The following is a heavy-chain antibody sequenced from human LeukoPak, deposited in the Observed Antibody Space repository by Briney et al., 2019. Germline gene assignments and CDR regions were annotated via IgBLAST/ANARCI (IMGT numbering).Heavy chain of an antibody. Sequence: SVNVSCKASGGTFSSYAISWVRQAPGQGLEWMGGIIPIFGTANYAQKFQGRVTITADESTSTAYMELSSLRSEDTAVYYCARVSCYDTYGMDVWGKGTTVTVSS. J-gene: IGHJ6*04. D-gene: IGHD5-12*01. CDR1: GGTFSSYA. CDR2: IIPIFGTA. CDR3: ARVSCYDTYGMDV. V-gene: IGHV1-69*13.